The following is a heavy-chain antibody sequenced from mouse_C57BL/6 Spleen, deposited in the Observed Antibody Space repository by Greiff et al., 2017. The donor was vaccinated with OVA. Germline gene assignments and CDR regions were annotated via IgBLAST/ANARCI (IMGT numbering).Heavy chain of an antibody. CDR2: IYPGSGST. J-gene: IGHJ3*01. D-gene: IGHD2-3*01. CDR1: GYTFTEYS. Sequence: VKLVESGAELAKPGASVKLSCKASGYTFTEYSIHWVKQRPGQGLEWIGWIYPGSGSTKYNEKFKDKATLTADKSSSTVYMELSRLTSEDSAVYFCARLEGYDGYLALFAYWGQGTLVTVSA. CDR3: ARLEGYDGYLALFAY. V-gene: IGHV1-62-2*01.